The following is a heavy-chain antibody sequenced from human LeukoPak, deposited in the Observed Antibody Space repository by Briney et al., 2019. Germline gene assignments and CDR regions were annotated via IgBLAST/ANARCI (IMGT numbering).Heavy chain of an antibody. CDR1: GFTFSSYG. CDR2: IWYDGSNK. V-gene: IGHV3-33*01. J-gene: IGHJ4*02. CDR3: ARDFPHYYDSSGSPIHFDY. D-gene: IGHD3-22*01. Sequence: PGGSLRLSCAASGFTFSSYGMHWVRQAPGKGLEWVAVIWYDGSNKYYADSVKGRFTISRDNSKNTLYLQMNSLRAEDTAVYYCARDFPHYYDSSGSPIHFDYWGQGTLVTVSS.